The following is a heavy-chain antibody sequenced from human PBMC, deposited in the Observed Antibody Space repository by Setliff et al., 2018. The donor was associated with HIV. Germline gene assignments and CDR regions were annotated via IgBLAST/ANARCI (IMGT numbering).Heavy chain of an antibody. V-gene: IGHV1-3*01. CDR1: GYSFTRNF. CDR3: ARDIGSVWHNWFDP. J-gene: IGHJ5*02. CDR2: INAGIGNT. Sequence: ASVKVSCKASGYSFTRNFVHWVRQAPGQRLEWMGWINAGIGNTKYSQKFQGRVTISRDTSASTVYMELNSLRSEDKAIYYCARDIGSVWHNWFDPWGQGTLVTVSS. D-gene: IGHD6-19*01.